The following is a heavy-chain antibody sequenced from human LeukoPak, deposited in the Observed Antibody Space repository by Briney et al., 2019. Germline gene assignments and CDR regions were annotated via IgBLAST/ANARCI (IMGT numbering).Heavy chain of an antibody. CDR2: FDPEDGET. CDR1: GYTLTELS. V-gene: IGHV1-24*01. D-gene: IGHD3-22*01. J-gene: IGHJ4*02. Sequence: ASVKVSCKVSGYTLTELSMHWVRQAPGKGLEWMGGFDPEDGETIYAQKFQGRVTMTEDTSTDTAYMELSSLRSEDTAVYYCATGGTYYYDSSGLYYWGQGTLVTVSS. CDR3: ATGGTYYYDSSGLYY.